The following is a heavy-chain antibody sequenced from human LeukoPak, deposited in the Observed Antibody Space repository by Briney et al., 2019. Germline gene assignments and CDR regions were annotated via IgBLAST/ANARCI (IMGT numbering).Heavy chain of an antibody. J-gene: IGHJ6*03. CDR3: AKYQRGNYMPYYMDV. CDR2: ISGSDSNT. V-gene: IGHV3-23*01. CDR1: GFTFSSYA. D-gene: IGHD1-7*01. Sequence: GGSLRLSCAASGFTFSSYAMSWVRPAPGKGLECVSGISGSDSNTNYADSVKGRFSISRDNSKNTLYLQMNSLRAEDTAIYYCAKYQRGNYMPYYMDVWGKGTTVTVSS.